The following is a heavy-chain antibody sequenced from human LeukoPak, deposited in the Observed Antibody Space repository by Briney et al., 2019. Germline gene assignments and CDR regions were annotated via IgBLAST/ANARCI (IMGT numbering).Heavy chain of an antibody. Sequence: PSETLSLTCTVSGGSFSSYYWTWIRQPAGKRLEWIGRIYSSGSTNYNPSLRSRVTISVDKSKNQFSLNLSSVTAADTGVYYCAREYTSTSGRHFDYWGQGTLATVPS. CDR2: IYSSGST. D-gene: IGHD6-6*01. CDR1: GGSFSSYY. J-gene: IGHJ4*02. V-gene: IGHV4-4*07. CDR3: AREYTSTSGRHFDY.